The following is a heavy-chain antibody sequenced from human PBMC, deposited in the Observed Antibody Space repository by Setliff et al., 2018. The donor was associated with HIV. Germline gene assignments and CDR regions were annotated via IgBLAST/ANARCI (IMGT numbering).Heavy chain of an antibody. Sequence: LGESLKISCKGSGYTFPHAWIGWVRQMPGKGLEWMGIIYLSDSDTRYSPSFQGQVSISVDQSISTAYLRWSSLKASDTAMYYCIRRRRAPGAADLESYWGQGTLVTVSS. D-gene: IGHD7-27*01. J-gene: IGHJ4*02. V-gene: IGHV5-51*01. CDR1: GYTFPHAW. CDR2: IYLSDSDT. CDR3: IRRRRAPGAADLESY.